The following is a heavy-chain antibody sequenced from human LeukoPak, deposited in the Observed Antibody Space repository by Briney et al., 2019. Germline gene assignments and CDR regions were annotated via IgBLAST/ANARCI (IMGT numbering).Heavy chain of an antibody. CDR2: ISSSGSTI. J-gene: IGHJ6*03. Sequence: GSLRLSCAASEFTFSSYEMNWVRQAPGKGLEWVSYISSSGSTIYYADSVKGRFTISRDNAKNSLYLQMNSLRAEDTAVYYCARAHRATVTTSYYYYYMDVWGKGTTVTVSS. CDR3: ARAHRATVTTSYYYYYMDV. V-gene: IGHV3-48*03. D-gene: IGHD4-17*01. CDR1: EFTFSSYE.